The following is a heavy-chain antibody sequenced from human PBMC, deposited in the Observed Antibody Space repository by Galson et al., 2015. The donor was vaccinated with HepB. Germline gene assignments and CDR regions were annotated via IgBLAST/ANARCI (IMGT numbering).Heavy chain of an antibody. J-gene: IGHJ5*02. D-gene: IGHD1-14*01. Sequence: SLRLSCAASGFTFSNAWMNWVRQAPGKGLEWVGRIKSKTDGGTTDYAAPVKSRFTISRDDSKNTLYLQMNSLKTEDTAVYYCTTKFTTRNPTYNWFDPWGQGTLVTVSS. CDR2: IKSKTDGGTT. CDR1: GFTFSNAW. V-gene: IGHV3-15*07. CDR3: TTKFTTRNPTYNWFDP.